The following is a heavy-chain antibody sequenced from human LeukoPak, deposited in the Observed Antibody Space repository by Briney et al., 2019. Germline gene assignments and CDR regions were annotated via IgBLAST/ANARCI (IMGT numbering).Heavy chain of an antibody. CDR3: ARELVASDAFDI. CDR1: GGSISSGDYY. J-gene: IGHJ3*02. Sequence: SQTLSLTCTDAGGSISSGDYYWSWIRQPPGKGLEWIGYIYYSGSTYYNPSLKSRVTISVDTSKNQFSLKLSSVTAADTAVYYCARELVASDAFDIWGQGTMVTVSS. D-gene: IGHD5-12*01. V-gene: IGHV4-30-4*01. CDR2: IYYSGST.